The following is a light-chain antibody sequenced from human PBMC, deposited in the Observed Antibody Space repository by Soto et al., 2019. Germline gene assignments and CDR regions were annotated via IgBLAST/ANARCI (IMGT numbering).Light chain of an antibody. V-gene: IGLV4-69*01. CDR1: SGHNAYP. J-gene: IGLJ3*02. CDR2: VATDGSH. CDR3: QTWGTGTWV. Sequence: QLVLTQSPSASASLGASVKLTCTLNSGHNAYPIAWHQQQPEKGPRFLMKVATDGSHFKGDGIPDRFSGSSSGAERHLIISSLQSEDEADYYCQTWGTGTWVFGGGTKLTVL.